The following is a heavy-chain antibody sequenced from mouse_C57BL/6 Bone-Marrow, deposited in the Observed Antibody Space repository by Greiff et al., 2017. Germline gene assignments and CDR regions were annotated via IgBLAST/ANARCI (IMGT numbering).Heavy chain of an antibody. CDR1: GFNIKDDY. Sequence: VQLQQSGAELVRPGASVKLSCTASGFNIKDDYMHWVQQRPEQGLEWIGWIDPENGGTDYASKFQGKATMTADTSSNTAYLQLSSLTSEDTAVYYCTKPGYYDYPVFDYWGQGTTLTVSS. CDR3: TKPGYYDYPVFDY. V-gene: IGHV14-4*01. D-gene: IGHD2-4*01. J-gene: IGHJ2*01. CDR2: IDPENGGT.